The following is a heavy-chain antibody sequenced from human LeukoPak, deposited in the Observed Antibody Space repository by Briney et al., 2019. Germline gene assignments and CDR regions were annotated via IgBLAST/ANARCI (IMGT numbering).Heavy chain of an antibody. Sequence: ASVKVSCKASGYTFTGYYMHWVRLAPGQGLEWMGRINPNSGGTNYAQKFQGRVTMTRDTSISTAYMELSRLRSDDTAVYYCARDYYDSSGYYGYWGQGTLVTVSS. V-gene: IGHV1-2*06. CDR3: ARDYYDSSGYYGY. D-gene: IGHD3-22*01. CDR2: INPNSGGT. CDR1: GYTFTGYY. J-gene: IGHJ4*02.